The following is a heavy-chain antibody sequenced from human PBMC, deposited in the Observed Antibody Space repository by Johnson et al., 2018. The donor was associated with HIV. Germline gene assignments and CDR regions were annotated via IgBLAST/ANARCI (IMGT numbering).Heavy chain of an antibody. Sequence: QVQLVESGGGVVQPGGSLRLSCAASGFTFSSYGMHWVRQAPGKGLEWVAIIRYDGSNKYYADSVKGRFTISRDNSKDTLYLQMTSLRGEDSALYYCARGRKDVGAADGLDNDAFDVWGQGTLVTVSS. D-gene: IGHD6-13*01. J-gene: IGHJ3*01. CDR3: ARGRKDVGAADGLDNDAFDV. CDR2: IRYDGSNK. V-gene: IGHV3-30*02. CDR1: GFTFSSYG.